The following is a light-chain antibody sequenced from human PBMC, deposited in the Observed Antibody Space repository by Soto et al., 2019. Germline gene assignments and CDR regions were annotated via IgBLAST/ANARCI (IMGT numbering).Light chain of an antibody. CDR1: QSVGRY. V-gene: IGKV3-11*01. J-gene: IGKJ4*01. Sequence: IVLTQSPATLSLSPGERATLSCRASQSVGRYLAWYQQKPGRAPRLLIYGASNRATGIPDRFSGSGSGTDFTLTISSLQAEDVAVYYCQQYYSTPHSFGGGTKVDIK. CDR3: QQYYSTPHS. CDR2: GAS.